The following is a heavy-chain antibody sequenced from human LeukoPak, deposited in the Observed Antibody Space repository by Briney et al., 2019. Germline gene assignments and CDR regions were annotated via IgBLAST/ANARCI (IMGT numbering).Heavy chain of an antibody. J-gene: IGHJ3*02. CDR2: IRYDGSNK. Sequence: GGSLRLSCAASGFTFSSYGMHWVRQAPGKGLEWVAFIRYDGSNKYYADSVKGRFTISRDNSKNTLYLQMNSLRVEDTAVYYCARDRNGYYSGAFDIWGQGTMVTVSS. V-gene: IGHV3-30*02. CDR1: GFTFSSYG. CDR3: ARDRNGYYSGAFDI. D-gene: IGHD3-22*01.